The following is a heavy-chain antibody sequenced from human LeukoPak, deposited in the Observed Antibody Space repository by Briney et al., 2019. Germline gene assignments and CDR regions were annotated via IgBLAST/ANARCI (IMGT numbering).Heavy chain of an antibody. CDR2: ISSSSSYI. J-gene: IGHJ3*02. Sequence: GGSLRLSCAASRFTFSSYAMSWVRQGPGKGLEWVSSISSSSSYIYYADSVKGRFTISRDNAKNSLYLQMNSLRAEDTAVYYCARDCTVDTAMANDGTDAFDIWGQGTMVTVSS. CDR1: RFTFSSYA. D-gene: IGHD5-18*01. V-gene: IGHV3-21*01. CDR3: ARDCTVDTAMANDGTDAFDI.